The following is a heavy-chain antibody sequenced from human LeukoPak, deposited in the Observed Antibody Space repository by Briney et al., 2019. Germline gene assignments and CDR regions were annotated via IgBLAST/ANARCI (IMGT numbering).Heavy chain of an antibody. CDR3: ASDSTVSHAFDI. Sequence: SETLSLTCTVSGGSISSYYWSWIRQPAGKGLEWIGRIYTSGSTNYNPSLKSRVTMSVDTSKNQFSLKLSSVTAADTAVYDCASDSTVSHAFDIWGQGTMVTVSS. J-gene: IGHJ3*02. D-gene: IGHD4-17*01. CDR2: IYTSGST. CDR1: GGSISSYY. V-gene: IGHV4-4*07.